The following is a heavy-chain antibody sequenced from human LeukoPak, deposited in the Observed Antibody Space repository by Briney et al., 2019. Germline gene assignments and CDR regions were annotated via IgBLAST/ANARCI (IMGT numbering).Heavy chain of an antibody. CDR3: ARVPASVYALDI. CDR2: IWYGGTNK. J-gene: IGHJ3*02. Sequence: GKSLRLSCAASGFTFSSFAMHWVRQAPGKGLEWVAVIWYGGTNKYYADSVKGRFTISRDNSKNTLYLQMNNLGPEDTAVYYCARVPASVYALDIWGQGTMVTISS. D-gene: IGHD2-2*01. CDR1: GFTFSSFA. V-gene: IGHV3-33*08.